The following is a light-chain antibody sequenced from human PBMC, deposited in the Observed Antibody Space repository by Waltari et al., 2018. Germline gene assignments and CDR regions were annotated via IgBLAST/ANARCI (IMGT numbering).Light chain of an antibody. CDR3: SSQTLDGLVL. CDR2: DVT. V-gene: IGLV2-14*03. J-gene: IGLJ2*01. Sequence: QSALTQPASVSGSPGQSITISCSGVGSAVGASDYVSWHQHHPGKAPQVIIYDVTKRPSRVSDRFSASKSANTASLTITRLQPEDEADYYCSSQTLDGLVLFGGGTRLTVL. CDR1: GSAVGASDY.